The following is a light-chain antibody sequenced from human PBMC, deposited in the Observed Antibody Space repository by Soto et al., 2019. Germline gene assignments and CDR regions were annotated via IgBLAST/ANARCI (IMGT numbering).Light chain of an antibody. J-gene: IGKJ5*01. CDR1: RKVISSY. V-gene: IGKV3-20*01. CDR3: QQYGSSTST. Sequence: EDVSAQSPRILSLTTEERATFSCRAARKVISSYLAWYQQKPGQAPRLLIYGASRRATAIPDRFSGSGSRTDFTLTISRLEPEDFAVYYCQQYGSSTSTFGQGTRLEIK. CDR2: GAS.